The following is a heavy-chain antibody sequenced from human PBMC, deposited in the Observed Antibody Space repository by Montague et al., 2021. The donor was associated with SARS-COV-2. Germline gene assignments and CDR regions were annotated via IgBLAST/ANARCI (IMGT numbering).Heavy chain of an antibody. CDR3: ARDSLFRSGYSSGWPDY. D-gene: IGHD6-19*01. CDR2: ISSSGSTI. J-gene: IGHJ4*02. V-gene: IGHV3-48*03. Sequence: SRSLSCSASGFTFSSYEMNWVRQAPGKGLEWVSYISSSGSTIYYADSVKGRFTISRDNAKNSLYLQMNSLRAEDTAVYYCARDSLFRSGYSSGWPDYWGQGTLVTVSS. CDR1: GFTFSSYE.